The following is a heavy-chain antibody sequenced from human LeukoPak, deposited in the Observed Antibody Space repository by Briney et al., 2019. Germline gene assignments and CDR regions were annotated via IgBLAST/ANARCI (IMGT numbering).Heavy chain of an antibody. CDR1: GFTFRSYA. J-gene: IGHJ4*02. D-gene: IGHD6-13*01. CDR3: ARVRGAAVGTSYYSDY. CDR2: IWYDGSKK. V-gene: IGHV3-33*01. Sequence: ERSLRLSCAASGFTFRSYAKNWVRQAPGKGLEWVAFIWYDGSKKYYADSVKGRFTISRDNSKNTLYLQMNSLRAEDTAVYFCARVRGAAVGTSYYSDYWGQGTLVTVSS.